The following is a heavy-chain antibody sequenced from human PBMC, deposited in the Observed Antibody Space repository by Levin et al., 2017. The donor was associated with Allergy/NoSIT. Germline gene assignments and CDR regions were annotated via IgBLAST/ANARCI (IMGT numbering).Heavy chain of an antibody. Sequence: SETLSLTCTVSGGSISSGGYYWSWIRQHPGKGLEWIGYIYYSGSTYYNPSLKSRVTISVDTSKNQFSLKLSSVTAADTAVYYCATGRDYDSSGYQFDYWGQGTLVTVSS. CDR1: GGSISSGGYY. CDR3: ATGRDYDSSGYQFDY. D-gene: IGHD3-22*01. CDR2: IYYSGST. J-gene: IGHJ4*02. V-gene: IGHV4-31*03.